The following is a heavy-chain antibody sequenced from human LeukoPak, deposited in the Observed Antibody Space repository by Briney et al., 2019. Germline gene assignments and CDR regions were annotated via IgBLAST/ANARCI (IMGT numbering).Heavy chain of an antibody. J-gene: IGHJ3*02. D-gene: IGHD6-13*01. CDR3: ARNSSSCSDI. V-gene: IGHV1-18*01. CDR1: GYTFTSYG. Sequence: ASVTVSFTASGYTFTSYGISWVRQAPGQGLEWMGWISAYNGNTKYAEKLQGRVTMTTDTSTSTAYMELRSLRSDDTAVYYCARNSSSCSDIWGQGTMVTVSS. CDR2: ISAYNGNT.